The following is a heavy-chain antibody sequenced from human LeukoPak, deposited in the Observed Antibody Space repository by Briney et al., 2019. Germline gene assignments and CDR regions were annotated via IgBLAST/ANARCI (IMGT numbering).Heavy chain of an antibody. CDR1: GGSISSGVYY. CDR3: ARAPYSGYDWGGFDY. J-gene: IGHJ4*02. V-gene: IGHV4-30-4*01. CDR2: IYYSGST. D-gene: IGHD5-12*01. Sequence: SETLSLTCTVSGGSISSGVYYWSWIRQPPGKGLEWIGYIYYSGSTYYNPSLKSRVTTSVDTSKNQFSLKLSSVTAADTAVYYCARAPYSGYDWGGFDYWGQGTLVTVSS.